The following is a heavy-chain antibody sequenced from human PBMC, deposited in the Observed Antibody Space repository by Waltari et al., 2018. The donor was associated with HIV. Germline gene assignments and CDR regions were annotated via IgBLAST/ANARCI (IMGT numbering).Heavy chain of an antibody. CDR1: GFTCVCSA. V-gene: IGHV3-23*01. Sequence: EVQLLESGGALVQTGGSLRLSCAASGFTCVCSAMRWVRQAQGKGLEWDSSISATGATTYYADSVKGRFTISRDNSKNTLFVQMNSLLVEDTAIYYCASHPVPYCGNRRCYGGFWGQGTLVAVSP. J-gene: IGHJ4*02. D-gene: IGHD2-21*01. CDR2: ISATGATT. CDR3: ASHPVPYCGNRRCYGGF.